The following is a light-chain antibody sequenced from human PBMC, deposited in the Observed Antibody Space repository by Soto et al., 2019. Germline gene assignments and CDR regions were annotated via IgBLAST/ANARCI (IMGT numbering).Light chain of an antibody. CDR3: QQYFKLRT. J-gene: IGKJ1*01. CDR1: QDIGTY. V-gene: IGKV1-8*01. Sequence: AIPMTQSPSSLSASAGDRVTITCRASQDIGTYLVWYQQKPGKAPNLLIYSASTLHSGGPSRFSGSGAGTVFTLTISRLQSEDSATYYCQQYFKLRTFGQGTKVEVK. CDR2: SAS.